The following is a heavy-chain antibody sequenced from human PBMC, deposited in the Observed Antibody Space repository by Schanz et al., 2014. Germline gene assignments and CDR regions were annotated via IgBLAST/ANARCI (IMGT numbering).Heavy chain of an antibody. CDR3: ALREKPYGPFAS. CDR1: GGSIRSYF. V-gene: IGHV4-59*03. Sequence: QVQLQESGPGLLKPSETLSLTCTVSGGSIRSYFWSWIRQPPGKGLEWIGEIYHSGSTNYNPSLKSRVTISVDKPKKQFSLKVTSMTAADTAVYYCALREKPYGPFASWGQGALVTVSS. J-gene: IGHJ4*02. CDR2: IYHSGST. D-gene: IGHD3-10*01.